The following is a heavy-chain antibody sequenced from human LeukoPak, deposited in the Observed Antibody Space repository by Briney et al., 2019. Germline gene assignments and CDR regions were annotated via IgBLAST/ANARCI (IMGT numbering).Heavy chain of an antibody. D-gene: IGHD1-26*01. J-gene: IGHJ4*02. Sequence: ASVKVSCKASGYTFTGYYMHWVRQAPGQGLGWMGWINPNSGGTNYAQKFQGRVTMTRDTSISTAYMELSRLRSDDTAVYYCARPPFPWELNLLDYWGQGTLVTVSS. V-gene: IGHV1-2*02. CDR3: ARPPFPWELNLLDY. CDR2: INPNSGGT. CDR1: GYTFTGYY.